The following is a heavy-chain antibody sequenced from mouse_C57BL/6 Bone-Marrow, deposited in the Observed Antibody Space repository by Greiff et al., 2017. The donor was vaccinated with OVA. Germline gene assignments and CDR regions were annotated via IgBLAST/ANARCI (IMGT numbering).Heavy chain of an antibody. V-gene: IGHV3-1*01. CDR1: GYSITSGYD. Sequence: VQLKESGPGMVKPSQSLSLTCTATGYSITSGYDWHWIRHFPGNKLEWMGYISYSGSTNYNPSLKSRISITHDTSKNHFFLKLNSVTTEDTATYYCARELRFYYFDYWGQGTTLTVSS. J-gene: IGHJ2*01. D-gene: IGHD1-1*01. CDR2: ISYSGST. CDR3: ARELRFYYFDY.